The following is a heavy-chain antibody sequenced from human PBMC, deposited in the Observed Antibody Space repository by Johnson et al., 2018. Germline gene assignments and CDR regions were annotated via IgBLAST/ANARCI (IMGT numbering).Heavy chain of an antibody. Sequence: QVQLQESGPGLVKPSETLSITCTVSGGSISSYYWTWIRQPPGKGLEWIGFIYYSGSTNYNPSLKGRVTISVDTSKNQFSLKLSSVTAADTAVYYCARGTYSYSTSQEYFHHWGQGTLVTVSS. V-gene: IGHV4-59*01. CDR2: IYYSGST. J-gene: IGHJ1*01. CDR1: GGSISSYY. D-gene: IGHD6-13*01. CDR3: ARGTYSYSTSQEYFHH.